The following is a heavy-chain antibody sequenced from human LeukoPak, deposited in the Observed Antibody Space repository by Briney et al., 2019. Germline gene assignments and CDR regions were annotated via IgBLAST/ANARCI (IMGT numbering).Heavy chain of an antibody. Sequence: GGSLRLSCAASGFTFSSYSMNWVRQAPGKGLEWVSSISSSSSYIYYADSVKGRFTISRDNAKNSLYLQMNSLRAEDTAVYYCARAAWFGDGPYYYYMDVWGKGTTVTVSS. V-gene: IGHV3-21*01. J-gene: IGHJ6*03. D-gene: IGHD3-10*01. CDR3: ARAAWFGDGPYYYYMDV. CDR2: ISSSSSYI. CDR1: GFTFSSYS.